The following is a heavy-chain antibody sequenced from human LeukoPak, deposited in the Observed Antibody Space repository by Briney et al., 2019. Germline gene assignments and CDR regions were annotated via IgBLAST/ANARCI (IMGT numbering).Heavy chain of an antibody. J-gene: IGHJ4*02. Sequence: GGSLRLSCAASGFTFNTYGLSWVRQAPGRGLEWVGRIRSTANGYATAYAASVKGRFTISRDDSKNTAYLQMDSLKTEDTAVYYCTGNYYGSGSYADFDYWGQGTLVTVSS. CDR1: GFTFNTYG. CDR3: TGNYYGSGSYADFDY. V-gene: IGHV3-73*01. CDR2: IRSTANGYAT. D-gene: IGHD3-10*01.